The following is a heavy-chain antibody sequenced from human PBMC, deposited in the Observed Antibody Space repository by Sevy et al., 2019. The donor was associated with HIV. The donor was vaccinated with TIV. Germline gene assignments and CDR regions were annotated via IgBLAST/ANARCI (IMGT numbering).Heavy chain of an antibody. Sequence: GGSLRLSCAASGFTFSSYAMHWVRQAPGKGLEWVAVISYDGSNKYYADSVKGRFTISRDNSKNTLYLQMNSLRAEDTAVYYCARGGTMVEGAFDIRGQGTMVTVSS. D-gene: IGHD3-10*01. CDR2: ISYDGSNK. CDR1: GFTFSSYA. J-gene: IGHJ3*02. CDR3: ARGGTMVEGAFDI. V-gene: IGHV3-30-3*01.